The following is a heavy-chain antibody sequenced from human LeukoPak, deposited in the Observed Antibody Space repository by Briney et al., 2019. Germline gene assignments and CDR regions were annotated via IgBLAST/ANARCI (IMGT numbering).Heavy chain of an antibody. D-gene: IGHD6-13*01. CDR3: ARRRSSSWYGY. V-gene: IGHV4-39*01. CDR2: IYYSGST. J-gene: IGHJ4*02. Sequence: SETLSLNCTVSGGSISSSSYYWGWIRQPPGKGLEWIGSIYYSGSTYYNPSLKSRVTISVDTSKNQFSLKLSSVTAADTAVYYCARRRSSSWYGYWGQGTLVTVSP. CDR1: GGSISSSSYY.